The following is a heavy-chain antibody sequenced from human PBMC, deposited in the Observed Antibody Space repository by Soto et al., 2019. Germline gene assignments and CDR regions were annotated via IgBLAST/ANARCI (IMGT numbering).Heavy chain of an antibody. D-gene: IGHD3-22*01. V-gene: IGHV3-48*01. Sequence: GGSLRLSCAASGFTFSTYSMNWVRQAPGKGLEWVSYISSSSSTIFYTDSVKGRFTVSRDNAKNSLYLQMNSLRAEDTAVYYCARDQLYYNDISGRPLNAFDVWGQGTMVTVSS. CDR1: GFTFSTYS. CDR3: ARDQLYYNDISGRPLNAFDV. J-gene: IGHJ3*01. CDR2: ISSSSSTI.